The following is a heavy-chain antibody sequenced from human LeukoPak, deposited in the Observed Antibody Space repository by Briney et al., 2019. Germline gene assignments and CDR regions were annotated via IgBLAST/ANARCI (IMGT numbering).Heavy chain of an antibody. J-gene: IGHJ5*02. V-gene: IGHV3-30*03. D-gene: IGHD2-15*01. CDR1: GFTFSSYG. Sequence: PGGSLRLSCAASGFTFSSYGMHWVRQAPGKGLEWVAVISYDGSNKYYADSVKGRFTMSRDNVKNTLYLQMNSLRVEDTAVYYCARDPRNVGLAPWGQGTLVTVSS. CDR3: ARDPRNVGLAP. CDR2: ISYDGSNK.